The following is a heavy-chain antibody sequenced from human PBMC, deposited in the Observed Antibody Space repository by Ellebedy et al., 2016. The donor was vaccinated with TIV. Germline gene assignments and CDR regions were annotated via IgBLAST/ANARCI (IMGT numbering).Heavy chain of an antibody. Sequence: GESLKISCAASGFSLSNSFMSWIRQAPGKGLEWVSTLTADGRSTYFADSVKGRFTISRDNSKNTVYLQMNSLRSEDTAVYYCRPGHYSDAWGHGTLVTVSS. CDR3: RPGHYSDA. V-gene: IGHV3-23*01. CDR2: LTADGRST. CDR1: GFSLSNSF. J-gene: IGHJ4*01.